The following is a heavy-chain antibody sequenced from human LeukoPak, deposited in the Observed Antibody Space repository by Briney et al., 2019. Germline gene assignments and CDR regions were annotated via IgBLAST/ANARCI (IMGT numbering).Heavy chain of an antibody. J-gene: IGHJ4*02. CDR3: AKGGADILTFFDY. Sequence: GRSLRLSCAASGFTFSSYAMHWVRQAPGKGLEWVAVISYDGSNKYYADSVKGRFTISRDNSKNTLYLQMNSLRAEDTAVYYCAKGGADILTFFDYWGQGTLVTVSS. D-gene: IGHD3-9*01. CDR2: ISYDGSNK. V-gene: IGHV3-30-3*01. CDR1: GFTFSSYA.